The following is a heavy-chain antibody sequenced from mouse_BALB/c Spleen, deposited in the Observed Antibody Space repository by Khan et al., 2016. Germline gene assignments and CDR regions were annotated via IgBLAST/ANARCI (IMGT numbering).Heavy chain of an antibody. CDR2: INSNGGST. CDR3: ARVRQAVDY. V-gene: IGHV5-6-3*01. D-gene: IGHD2-14*01. J-gene: IGHJ4*01. CDR1: GFTFSTYA. Sequence: EVELVESGAGLVQPGGSLKLSCAASGFTFSTYAMSWVRQTPDKRLELVATINSNGGSTYYPDNVKGRFTISRDNAKNTLYLQMSSLKSEDTAMYYCARVRQAVDYWGQGTSVTVSS.